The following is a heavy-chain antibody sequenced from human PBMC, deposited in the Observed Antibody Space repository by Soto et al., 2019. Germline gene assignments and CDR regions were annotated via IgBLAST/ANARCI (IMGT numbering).Heavy chain of an antibody. V-gene: IGHV4-31*03. D-gene: IGHD2-15*01. CDR1: GDSVSSDAFF. CDR2: ISYIGRA. CDR3: VRLRCSETCSVGGAFDI. Sequence: PSETLSLTCTVAGDSVSSDAFFWSWIRQRPGMGLQWIGYISYIGRAYYSPSLGSRPAISLDTSNNQFSLMLSSVTAADSAIYYCVRLRCSETCSVGGAFDIWGQWTLVTVSS. J-gene: IGHJ3*02.